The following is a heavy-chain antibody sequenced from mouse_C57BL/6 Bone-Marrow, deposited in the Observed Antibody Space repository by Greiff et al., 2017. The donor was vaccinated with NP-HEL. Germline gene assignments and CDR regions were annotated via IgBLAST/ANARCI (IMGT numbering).Heavy chain of an antibody. D-gene: IGHD1-1*01. Sequence: VQLQQSGAELMKPGASVKLSCKATGYTFTGYWIEWVKQRPGHGLEWIGEILPGSGSTNYNEKFKGKATLTADTSSNTAYMQLSSLTTEDSAIYCCASPHYYGRRDWFAYWGQGTLVTVSA. J-gene: IGHJ3*01. CDR2: ILPGSGST. CDR1: GYTFTGYW. CDR3: ASPHYYGRRDWFAY. V-gene: IGHV1-9*01.